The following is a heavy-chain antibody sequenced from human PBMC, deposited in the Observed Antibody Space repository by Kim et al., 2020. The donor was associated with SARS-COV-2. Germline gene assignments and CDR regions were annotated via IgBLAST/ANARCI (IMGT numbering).Heavy chain of an antibody. CDR1: GFTFSSHW. J-gene: IGHJ4*02. V-gene: IGHV3-74*01. CDR3: VRRQFTIGWYYFDY. CDR2: INSDGTTT. Sequence: GGSLRLSCAASGFTFSSHWMHWVRQAPGKGLVWVSRINSDGTTTSYGDSVKGRFTISRDNAKNTLYLQMNSLRAEDTAVYYCVRRQFTIGWYYFDYWGQGTLVTVSS. D-gene: IGHD6-19*01.